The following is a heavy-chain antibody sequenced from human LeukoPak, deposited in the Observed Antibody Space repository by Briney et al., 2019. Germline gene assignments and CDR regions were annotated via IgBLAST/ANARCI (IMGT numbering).Heavy chain of an antibody. CDR2: INPNSGGT. CDR3: ARVGLRAAARTNFDY. D-gene: IGHD6-13*01. Sequence: ASVKVSCKASGYTFTGYYMHWVRQAPGQGLEWMGWINPNSGGTNYAQKFQGRVTMTRDTSISTAYMELSRLRSDDTAVYYCARVGLRAAARTNFDYWGQGTLVTVSS. V-gene: IGHV1-2*02. CDR1: GYTFTGYY. J-gene: IGHJ4*02.